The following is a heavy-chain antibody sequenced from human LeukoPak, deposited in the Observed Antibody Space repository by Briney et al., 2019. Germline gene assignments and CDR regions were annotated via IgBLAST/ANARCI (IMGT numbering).Heavy chain of an antibody. V-gene: IGHV4-39*01. CDR3: AHDYSGFDY. CDR1: GGSISSSNFY. D-gene: IGHD3-22*01. Sequence: SETLSLTCTVSGGSISSSNFYWGWIRQPPGKGLEWIGSIYYSGSTYYNPSLKSRVTISVDTSKNQFSLKLSSVTAADTAVYYCAHDYSGFDYWGQGTLVTVSS. CDR2: IYYSGST. J-gene: IGHJ4*02.